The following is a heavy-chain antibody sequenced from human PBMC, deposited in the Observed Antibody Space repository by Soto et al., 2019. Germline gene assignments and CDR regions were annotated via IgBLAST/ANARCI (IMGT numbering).Heavy chain of an antibody. V-gene: IGHV4-30-2*01. D-gene: IGHD3-9*01. Sequence: SETLSLTCAVSGCSISSCGYSWSWIRQPPGKGLEWIGYIYHSGSTYYNPSLKSRVTISVDRSKNQFSLKLSSVTAADTAVYYCAGVKNLTGYVGYWGQGTLVTVSS. CDR3: AGVKNLTGYVGY. CDR2: IYHSGST. J-gene: IGHJ4*02. CDR1: GCSISSCGYS.